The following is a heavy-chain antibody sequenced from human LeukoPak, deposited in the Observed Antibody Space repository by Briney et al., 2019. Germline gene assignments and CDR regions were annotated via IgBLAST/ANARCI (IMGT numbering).Heavy chain of an antibody. CDR2: TYYRSKWYN. V-gene: IGHV6-1*01. D-gene: IGHD2-2*02. CDR1: GGSVSSNSAA. J-gene: IGHJ6*03. Sequence: SQTLSLTCAISGGSVSSNSAAWNWIRQSPSRGLEWLGRTYYRSKWYNDYAVSVKSRITINPDTSKNQFSLQLNSVTPEDTAVYYCAREGIVVVPAAIPYYYYYMDVWGKGTTVTVSS. CDR3: AREGIVVVPAAIPYYYYYMDV.